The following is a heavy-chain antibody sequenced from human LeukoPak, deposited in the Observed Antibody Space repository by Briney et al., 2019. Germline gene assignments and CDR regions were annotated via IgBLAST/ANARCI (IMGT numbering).Heavy chain of an antibody. CDR3: AGNYGPYYFDY. V-gene: IGHV3-33*01. J-gene: IGHJ4*02. CDR1: GFTFSNYG. D-gene: IGHD3-10*01. Sequence: GGSLRLSCAASGFTFSNYGMHWVRQAPGKGLEGVADIWYDGSNKYYADSVKGRFTISRDNSKNTLYLQINSLRAEDTAVYYCAGNYGPYYFDYWGQGTRVRVSS. CDR2: IWYDGSNK.